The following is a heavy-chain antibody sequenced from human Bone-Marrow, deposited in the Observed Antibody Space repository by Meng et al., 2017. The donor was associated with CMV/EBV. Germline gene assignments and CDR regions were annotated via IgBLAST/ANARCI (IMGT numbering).Heavy chain of an antibody. CDR3: AREGYYDSSGSDAFDI. CDR1: GGSISSSSYY. CDR2: IYYSGST. Sequence: SETLSLTCTVSGGSISSSSYYWGWIRQPPGKGLEWIGSIYYSGSTYYNPSLKSRVTISVDTYKNQFSLKLSSVTAADTAVYYCAREGYYDSSGSDAFDIWGQGTMVTVSS. V-gene: IGHV4-39*07. D-gene: IGHD3-22*01. J-gene: IGHJ3*02.